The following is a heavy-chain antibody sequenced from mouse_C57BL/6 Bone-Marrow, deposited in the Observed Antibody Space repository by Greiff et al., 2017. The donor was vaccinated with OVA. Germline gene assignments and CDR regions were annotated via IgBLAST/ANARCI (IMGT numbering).Heavy chain of an antibody. CDR2: ISSGSSTI. V-gene: IGHV5-17*01. CDR3: ARSNDWYFDV. CDR1: GFTFSDYG. J-gene: IGHJ1*03. Sequence: EVQLQQSGGGLVKPGGSLKLSCAASGFTFSDYGMHWVRQAPEQGLEWVAYISSGSSTIYYASTVKGRFTISRDNAKNTLFLQMTSLRSEDTAMDYCARSNDWYFDVGGTGTTVTVSS.